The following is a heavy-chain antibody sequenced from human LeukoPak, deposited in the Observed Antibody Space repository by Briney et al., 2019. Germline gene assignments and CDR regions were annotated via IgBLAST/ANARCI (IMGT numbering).Heavy chain of an antibody. CDR2: ISGSGGST. CDR1: GFTFSSYG. J-gene: IGHJ6*03. CDR3: AKVRYSYGPYYYYMDV. Sequence: GGSLRLSCAASGFTFSSYGMSWVRQAPGKGLEWFSAISGSGGSTYYADSVKGRFTISRDNSKNTLYLQMNSLRAEDTAVYYCAKVRYSYGPYYYYMDVWGKGTTVTISS. D-gene: IGHD5-18*01. V-gene: IGHV3-23*01.